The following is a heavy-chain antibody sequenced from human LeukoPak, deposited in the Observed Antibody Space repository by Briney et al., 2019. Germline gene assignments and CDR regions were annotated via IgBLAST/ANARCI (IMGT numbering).Heavy chain of an antibody. CDR3: ARGYGGSDGFDY. CDR1: GYTFTSYD. V-gene: IGHV1-8*03. CDR2: MNPNSGNT. D-gene: IGHD1-26*01. J-gene: IGHJ4*02. Sequence: ASVKVSCKASGYTFTSYDINWVRQATGQGLEWMGWMNPNSGNTGYAQKFQGRVTITRNTSISTAYMELSSLRSEDTAVYYCARGYGGSDGFDYWGQGTLVTVSS.